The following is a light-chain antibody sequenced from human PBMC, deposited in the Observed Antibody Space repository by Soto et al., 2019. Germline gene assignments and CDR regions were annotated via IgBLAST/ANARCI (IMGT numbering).Light chain of an antibody. CDR3: QSYDSNAHWV. J-gene: IGLJ3*02. V-gene: IGLV2-8*01. Sequence: QSVLTQPPSASGSPGQSVTISCSGTSSDVGGFNYVSWYQQHPGRAPKVLIYEVNKRPSGVPDRFSGSKSGSTASLTVSGLKTEDEADYYCQSYDSNAHWVFGGGTKLTVL. CDR2: EVN. CDR1: SSDVGGFNY.